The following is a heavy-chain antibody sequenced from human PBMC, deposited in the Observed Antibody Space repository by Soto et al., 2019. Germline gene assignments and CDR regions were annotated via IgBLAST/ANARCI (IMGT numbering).Heavy chain of an antibody. J-gene: IGHJ5*02. CDR3: ARDDAGVVVVAATVSWFDP. CDR2: ISAYNGNT. Sequence: GASVKVSCKASGYTFTSYGISWVRQAPGQGLEWMGWISAYNGNTNYAQKLQGRVTMTTDTSTSTAYMELRSLRSDDTAVYYCARDDAGVVVVAATVSWFDPWGQGTLVTVSS. D-gene: IGHD2-15*01. V-gene: IGHV1-18*01. CDR1: GYTFTSYG.